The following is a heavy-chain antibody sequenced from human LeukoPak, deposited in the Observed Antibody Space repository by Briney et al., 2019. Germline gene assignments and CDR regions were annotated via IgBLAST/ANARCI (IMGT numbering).Heavy chain of an antibody. CDR1: GGSISSGSYY. V-gene: IGHV4-61*02. CDR2: IYTSGST. Sequence: SETLSLTCTVSGGSISSGSYYWSWIRQPAGKGLEWIGRIYTSGSTNYNPSLKSRVTISVDTSKNQFSLKLSSVTAADTAVYYCARASRGTDVWGQGTTVTVSS. CDR3: ARASRGTDV. J-gene: IGHJ6*02.